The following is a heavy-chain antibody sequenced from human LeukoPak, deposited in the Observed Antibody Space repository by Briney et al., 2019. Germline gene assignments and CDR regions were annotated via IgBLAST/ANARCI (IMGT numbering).Heavy chain of an antibody. D-gene: IGHD3-3*01. CDR3: ATEMYYDFWSGYYRFVDAFDI. CDR1: GGSFSSGSYY. V-gene: IGHV4-61*02. CDR2: IYTSGST. Sequence: SETLSLTCTVSGGSFSSGSYYWSWLRQPAGTGLEWIGRIYTSGSTNYNPSLKSRVTISVDTSKNQFSLKLSSVTAADTAVYYCATEMYYDFWSGYYRFVDAFDIWGQGTMVTVSS. J-gene: IGHJ3*02.